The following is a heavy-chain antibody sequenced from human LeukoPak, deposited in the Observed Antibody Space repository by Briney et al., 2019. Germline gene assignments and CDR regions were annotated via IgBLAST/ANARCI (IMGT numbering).Heavy chain of an antibody. CDR1: GYSFTSYW. Sequence: GESLKISCKGSGYSFTSYWISWVRQMPGKGLEWMGRTDPSDSYTNYSPSFQGHVTISADKSISTAYLQWSSLKASDTAMYYCARQYCSSTSCYHFDYWGQGTLVTVSS. V-gene: IGHV5-10-1*01. CDR2: TDPSDSYT. D-gene: IGHD2-2*01. J-gene: IGHJ4*02. CDR3: ARQYCSSTSCYHFDY.